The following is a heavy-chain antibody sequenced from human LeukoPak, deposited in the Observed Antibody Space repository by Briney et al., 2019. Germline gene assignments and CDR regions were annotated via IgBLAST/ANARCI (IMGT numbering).Heavy chain of an antibody. D-gene: IGHD5-12*01. Sequence: NSSETLSLTCTVSGGSISSYYWNWIRQPPGEGLEWIGYIKYTGVTNYNPSLRGRVTISLDTSKNQFSLKLTSVTAADTAVYYCARSFYSGYAQPFDSWGQGTLLTVSS. J-gene: IGHJ4*02. V-gene: IGHV4-59*01. CDR2: IKYTGVT. CDR3: ARSFYSGYAQPFDS. CDR1: GGSISSYY.